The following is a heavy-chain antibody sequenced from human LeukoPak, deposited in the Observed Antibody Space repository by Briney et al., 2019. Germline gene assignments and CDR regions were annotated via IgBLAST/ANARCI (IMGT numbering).Heavy chain of an antibody. Sequence: GGSLRLSCAASGFTFSTYSMNWVRQAPGKGLEWVSYISFTSSTISYADSVKGRFTISRDNAKNSLYLQMNSLRAEDTAVYYCAREGSRDGYNSRFDPWGQGTLVTVSS. CDR1: GFTFSTYS. CDR3: AREGSRDGYNSRFDP. CDR2: ISFTSSTI. V-gene: IGHV3-48*01. D-gene: IGHD5-24*01. J-gene: IGHJ5*02.